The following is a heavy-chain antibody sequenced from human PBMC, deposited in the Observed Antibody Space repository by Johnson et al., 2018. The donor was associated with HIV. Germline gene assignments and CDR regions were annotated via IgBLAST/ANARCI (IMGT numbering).Heavy chain of an antibody. V-gene: IGHV3-66*03. J-gene: IGHJ3*02. D-gene: IGHD5-18*01. Sequence: VQLVESGGGLIQPGGSLRLSCAASGFTVSSNYMSWVRQAPGKGLEWVSVIYSGGSTYYADSVKGRFTISRDNSKNTLHLQMNSLRADDTAVYYCTTYTTMVTMYVEIKGGAFDIWGQGTMVTVSS. CDR1: GFTVSSNY. CDR2: IYSGGST. CDR3: TTYTTMVTMYVEIKGGAFDI.